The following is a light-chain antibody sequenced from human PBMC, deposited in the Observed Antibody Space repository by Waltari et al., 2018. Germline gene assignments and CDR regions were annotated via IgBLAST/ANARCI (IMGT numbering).Light chain of an antibody. CDR1: QDIASA. CDR3: QQFINYPLT. V-gene: IGKV1D-13*01. J-gene: IGKJ3*01. CDR2: DAS. Sequence: AIQLPQSPSSLSASVGHRIPITCRASQDIASALAWYVQKPGKAPQLLIYDASTLESGVPSRFSGSGSGTDFTLSISGLQPEDFATYYCQQFINYPLTFGPGTTVDIK.